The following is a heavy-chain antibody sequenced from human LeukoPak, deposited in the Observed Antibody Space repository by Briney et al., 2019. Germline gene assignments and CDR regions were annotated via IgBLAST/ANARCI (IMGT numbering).Heavy chain of an antibody. J-gene: IGHJ4*02. Sequence: SETLSLTCPVSGGSISRYYWSWIRPPPGKGLEWIGYIYYSGSTNYNPSLKSRVTISVDTSKNQFSLKLSSVTAADTAVYYCARIVGAEVDYWGQGTLVTVSS. D-gene: IGHD1-26*01. CDR1: GGSISRYY. V-gene: IGHV4-59*01. CDR2: IYYSGST. CDR3: ARIVGAEVDY.